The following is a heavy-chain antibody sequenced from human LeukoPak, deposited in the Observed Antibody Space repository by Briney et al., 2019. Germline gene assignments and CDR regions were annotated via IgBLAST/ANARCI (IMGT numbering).Heavy chain of an antibody. CDR3: TTGPAPLVYCSSTSCYEFDY. CDR2: IKSKTDGGTT. D-gene: IGHD2-2*01. V-gene: IGHV3-15*01. CDR1: GFTFSNAW. Sequence: GGSLRLSCAASGFTFSNAWMSWVRQAPGKGLEWVGRIKSKTDGGTTDYAAPVKGRFTISRDDSKNTLYLQMNSLKTEDTAVYYCTTGPAPLVYCSSTSCYEFDYWGQGTLVTVSS. J-gene: IGHJ4*02.